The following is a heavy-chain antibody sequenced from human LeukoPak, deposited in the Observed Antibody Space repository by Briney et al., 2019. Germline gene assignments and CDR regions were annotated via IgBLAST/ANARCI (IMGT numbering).Heavy chain of an antibody. CDR1: GGSFSGYY. D-gene: IGHD1-26*01. Sequence: SETLSLTCAVYGGSFSGYYWSWIRQPPGKGLEWIGEINHSGSTNYNPSLKSRVTISVDTSKNQFSLKLSSVTAADTAVYYCARGGVVGATQDAFDIWGQGTMVTVFS. J-gene: IGHJ3*02. CDR2: INHSGST. V-gene: IGHV4-34*01. CDR3: ARGGVVGATQDAFDI.